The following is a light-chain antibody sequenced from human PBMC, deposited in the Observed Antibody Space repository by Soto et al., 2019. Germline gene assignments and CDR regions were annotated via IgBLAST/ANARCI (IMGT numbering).Light chain of an antibody. CDR1: QSVGSY. CDR3: QQRSNWPVT. J-gene: IGKJ1*01. V-gene: IGKV3-11*01. CDR2: DAS. Sequence: EIVLTQSPATLSLSPGERATLSCRASQSVGSYLAWYQQKPGQTLRLLIYDASNRATDIPAKFSGSGSGTDFTLTISSLEPEDFAVYYCQQRSNWPVTFGQGTRVEIK.